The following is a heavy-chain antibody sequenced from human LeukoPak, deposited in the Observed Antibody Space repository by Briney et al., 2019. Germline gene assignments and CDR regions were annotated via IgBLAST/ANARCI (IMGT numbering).Heavy chain of an antibody. CDR2: VNPNSGGT. CDR3: ARDRGYGSGSYQDYYYGMDV. J-gene: IGHJ6*02. V-gene: IGHV1-2*04. CDR1: GYTFTGYY. D-gene: IGHD3-10*01. Sequence: ASVKVSCKASGYTFTGYYMHWVRQPPGQGLEWMGWVNPNSGGTNYAQKFQGWVTMTRDTSISTAYMELSRLRSDDTAVYYCARDRGYGSGSYQDYYYGMDVWGQGTTVTVSS.